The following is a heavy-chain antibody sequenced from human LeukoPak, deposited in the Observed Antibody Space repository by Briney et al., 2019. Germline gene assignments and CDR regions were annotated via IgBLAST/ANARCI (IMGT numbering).Heavy chain of an antibody. Sequence: PSETLSLTCAVSGGSFSGYYWSWIRQPPGKGLEWIGEINHSGSTNYNPSLKSRVTISVDTSKNQFSLKLSSVTAADTAVYYCARVHIVVVTAILEDAFDIWGQGTMVTVSS. D-gene: IGHD2-21*02. CDR3: ARVHIVVVTAILEDAFDI. CDR1: GGSFSGYY. J-gene: IGHJ3*02. CDR2: INHSGST. V-gene: IGHV4-34*01.